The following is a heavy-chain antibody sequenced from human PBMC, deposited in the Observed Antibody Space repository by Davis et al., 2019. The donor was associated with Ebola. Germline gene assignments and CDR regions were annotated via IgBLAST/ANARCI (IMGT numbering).Heavy chain of an antibody. J-gene: IGHJ6*02. CDR1: GYTFTSYG. V-gene: IGHV1-18*01. Sequence: ASVKVSCKASGYTFTSYGISWVRQAPGQGLEWMGWISAYNGNTNYAQKLQGRVTMTTDTSTSTAYMELRSLRSDDTAVYYCARDGIVGAITSRAVGYYYYGMDVWGQGTTVTVSS. D-gene: IGHD1-26*01. CDR3: ARDGIVGAITSRAVGYYYYGMDV. CDR2: ISAYNGNT.